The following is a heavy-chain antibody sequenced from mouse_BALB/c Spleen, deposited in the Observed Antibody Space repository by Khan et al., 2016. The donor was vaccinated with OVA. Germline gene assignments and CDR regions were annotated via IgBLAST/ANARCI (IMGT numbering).Heavy chain of an antibody. CDR3: TRIYRSDFDY. Sequence: VQLKESGPELVRPGASVKISCKASGYSFTGYFMNWVMQSHGKSLEWIGRINPHIGETFYNQRFRDKATLTVDESSSTAHMELPSLASEDSAVDYCTRIYRSDFDYWGQGTTLTVSS. CDR1: GYSFTGYF. J-gene: IGHJ2*01. D-gene: IGHD1-1*01. CDR2: INPHIGET. V-gene: IGHV1-20*02.